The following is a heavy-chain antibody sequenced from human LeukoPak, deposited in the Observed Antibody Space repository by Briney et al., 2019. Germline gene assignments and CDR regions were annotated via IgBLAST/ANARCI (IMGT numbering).Heavy chain of an antibody. Sequence: PETLSLTCTVSGVSFNSYYWSWIRQSPGKGLEWLGYIYYSGRTNYNPSLKSRATISVDTSNNQFSLNLNSVIAADTAVYYCARSHRRGDTGYDRVGFDSWGQGTLVTVSS. CDR3: ARSHRRGDTGYDRVGFDS. CDR2: IYYSGRT. J-gene: IGHJ4*02. CDR1: GVSFNSYY. D-gene: IGHD5-12*01. V-gene: IGHV4-59*01.